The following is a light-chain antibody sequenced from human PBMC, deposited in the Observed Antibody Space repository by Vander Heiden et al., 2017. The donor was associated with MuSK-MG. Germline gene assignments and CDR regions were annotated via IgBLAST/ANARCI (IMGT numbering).Light chain of an antibody. V-gene: IGLV1-40*01. CDR1: SPTIGEGYD. Sequence: QSVLPQPPSAPGAQGQRVSIACTGSSPTIGEGYDVHWHQQLPETAPKLLIYGNSNRPAGVPDRFSGSKSGTSASLAITGLQAEDEADYYCQSYDGSFYVFGTGTKVTVL. J-gene: IGLJ1*01. CDR2: GNS. CDR3: QSYDGSFYV.